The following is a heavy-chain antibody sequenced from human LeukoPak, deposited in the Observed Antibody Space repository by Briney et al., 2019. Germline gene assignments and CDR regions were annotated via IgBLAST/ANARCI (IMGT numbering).Heavy chain of an antibody. CDR3: ARDSSRSWELEAGDFEC. D-gene: IGHD1-26*01. V-gene: IGHV1-46*01. Sequence: GASVKVSCKTSGYTCTSNYLHWVRQAPGQGLEWMGIINPSGGSTSYAQKCQGSVTLARATSTSTVYMERSSLRADDTALYSCARDSSRSWELEAGDFECWGKVALVTV. CDR1: GYTCTSNY. CDR2: INPSGGST. J-gene: IGHJ4*02.